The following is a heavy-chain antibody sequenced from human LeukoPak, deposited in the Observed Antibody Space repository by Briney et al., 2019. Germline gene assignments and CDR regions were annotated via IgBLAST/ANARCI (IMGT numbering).Heavy chain of an antibody. CDR1: GYTFTGYY. D-gene: IGHD2-2*01. V-gene: IGHV1-2*02. Sequence: ASVKVSCKASGYTFTGYYMHWVRQAPGQGLEWMGWINPNSGGTNYAQKFQGRVTMTRDTSISTAYMELSRLRSDDTAVYYCARDRCSSTSCYERGSYYYYYGMDVWGQGTTVTVSS. CDR2: INPNSGGT. CDR3: ARDRCSSTSCYERGSYYYYYGMDV. J-gene: IGHJ6*02.